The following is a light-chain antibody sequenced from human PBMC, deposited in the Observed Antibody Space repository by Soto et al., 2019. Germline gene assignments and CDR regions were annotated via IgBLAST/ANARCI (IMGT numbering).Light chain of an antibody. CDR3: QRRSSWPLT. CDR2: DAS. V-gene: IGKV3-11*01. Sequence: ETVLTQSPATLSLSPGERAILSCRASQSVSTYLAWYQQKPGQAPRLLISDASNRATGIPARFSGSGSGTDFTLTISSLEPEDFAVYYCQRRSSWPLTFGGGTKVEIK. J-gene: IGKJ4*01. CDR1: QSVSTY.